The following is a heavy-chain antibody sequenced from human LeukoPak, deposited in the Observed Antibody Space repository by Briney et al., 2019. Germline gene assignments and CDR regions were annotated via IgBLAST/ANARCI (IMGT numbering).Heavy chain of an antibody. CDR3: ARSSAYIDY. D-gene: IGHD3-22*01. V-gene: IGHV3-30-3*01. CDR1: GFTFSSYA. Sequence: GRSLRLSCAASGFTFSSYAMHWVRQAPGKGLEWVAVISNDGSTKYYADSVKGRFTISRDNSKNTLYVQMNSLRAEDTAVYYCARSSAYIDYWGQGTLITVSS. J-gene: IGHJ4*02. CDR2: ISNDGSTK.